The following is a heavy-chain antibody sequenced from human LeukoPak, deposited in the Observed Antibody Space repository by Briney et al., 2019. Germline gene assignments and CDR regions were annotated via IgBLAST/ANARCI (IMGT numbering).Heavy chain of an antibody. CDR1: GYSFTGQD. J-gene: IGHJ4*02. CDR3: ASYPRYNNAPPFDY. D-gene: IGHD1-14*01. V-gene: IGHV1-2*02. Sequence: ASVKVSCKASGYSFTGQDMHWVRQAPGQGLEWMGWINPKTGGTNYAQKCQGRVTITRDPTISAAFMELSRLTSDDTAVYYCASYPRYNNAPPFDYWGQGTLVTVSS. CDR2: INPKTGGT.